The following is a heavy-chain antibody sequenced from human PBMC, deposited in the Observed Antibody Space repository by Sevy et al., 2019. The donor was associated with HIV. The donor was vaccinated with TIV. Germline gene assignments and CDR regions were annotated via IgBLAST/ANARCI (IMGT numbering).Heavy chain of an antibody. V-gene: IGHV4-31*03. Sequence: SETLSLTCTVSGASLSSGGFYWGWIRQPPGKGLEWIGFTDYSGSTSYNSSLLSRLAFSLDASKNQFSLTLSSVTAADTAVYYCARLRGYTYGRLDYWGQRTLVTVSS. CDR1: GASLSSGGFY. D-gene: IGHD5-18*01. CDR3: ARLRGYTYGRLDY. CDR2: TDYSGST. J-gene: IGHJ4*02.